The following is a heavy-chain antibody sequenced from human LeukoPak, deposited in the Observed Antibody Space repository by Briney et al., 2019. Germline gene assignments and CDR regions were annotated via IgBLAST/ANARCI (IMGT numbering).Heavy chain of an antibody. Sequence: SQTLSLTCAISGDSVSSNSAAWNWIRQSPSRGLEWLGRTYYRSKWYNDYAVSVKSRMTINPDTSKNQFSLQLNSVTPEDTAVYYCARAWYYYDSSGYYEVWYFDLWGRGTLVTVSP. V-gene: IGHV6-1*01. CDR1: GDSVSSNSAA. CDR3: ARAWYYYDSSGYYEVWYFDL. J-gene: IGHJ2*01. CDR2: TYYRSKWYN. D-gene: IGHD3-22*01.